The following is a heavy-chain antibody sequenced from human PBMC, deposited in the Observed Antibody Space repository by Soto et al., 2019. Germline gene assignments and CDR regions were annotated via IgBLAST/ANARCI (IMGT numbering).Heavy chain of an antibody. J-gene: IGHJ4*02. CDR1: GYTFTSYA. CDR3: ARDVSGGSLYYFDY. Sequence: QVQLVQSGAAVKKPGASVKVSCKASGYTFTSYAMHWVRQAPGQRLEWMGWINAGNGNTKYSQKFQGRVTITRDTSASTAYMELSSLRSEDTAVYYCARDVSGGSLYYFDYWGQGTLVTVSS. V-gene: IGHV1-3*01. D-gene: IGHD2-15*01. CDR2: INAGNGNT.